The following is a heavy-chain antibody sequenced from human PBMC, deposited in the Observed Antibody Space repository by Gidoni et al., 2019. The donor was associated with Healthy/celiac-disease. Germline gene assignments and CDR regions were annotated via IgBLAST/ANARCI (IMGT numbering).Heavy chain of an antibody. CDR2: ISGGGGST. CDR3: AKAGAESCTSTSCYTEGAFDI. CDR1: GSHVSSYA. D-gene: IGHD2-2*02. Sequence: EVEWLESGGGLEQPGGSLGPACAAAGSHVSSYAMSWGRRAPGTGLECVSAISGGGGSTSDADSVKGRFTISRDHSKNSLYLKMNSLRAEDTAVSYYAKAGAESCTSTSCYTEGAFDIWGQGTMVTVSS. J-gene: IGHJ3*02. V-gene: IGHV3-23*01.